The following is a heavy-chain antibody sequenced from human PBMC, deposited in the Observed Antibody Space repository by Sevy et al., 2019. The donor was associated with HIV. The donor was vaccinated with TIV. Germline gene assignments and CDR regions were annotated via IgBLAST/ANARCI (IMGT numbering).Heavy chain of an antibody. D-gene: IGHD1-20*01. CDR1: GGCISGYY. V-gene: IGHV4-59*01. CDR3: ARSRVITGTFDY. J-gene: IGHJ4*02. Sequence: SETLSLTCTVSGGCISGYYWSWIRQPPGKGLEWIGYISYSGSTNYNPSLKSRVTISVDTSKNEFSLKLSSVTAADTAVYYCARSRVITGTFDYWGQGSLVTVSS. CDR2: ISYSGST.